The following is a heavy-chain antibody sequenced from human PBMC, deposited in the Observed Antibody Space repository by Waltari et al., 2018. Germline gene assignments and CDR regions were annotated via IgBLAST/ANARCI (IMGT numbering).Heavy chain of an antibody. CDR3: ARGSSGYYYNWVDY. CDR2: IYYSGST. J-gene: IGHJ4*02. CDR1: GGSISSYY. Sequence: QVQLQESGQGLVKPSETLSLTCTVPGGSISSYYWSWTRQPPGKGLEWIGYIYYSGSTNYNPSLKSRVTISVDTSKNQFSLKLSSVTAADTAVYYCARGSSGYYYNWVDYWGQGTLVTVSS. V-gene: IGHV4-59*01. D-gene: IGHD3-22*01.